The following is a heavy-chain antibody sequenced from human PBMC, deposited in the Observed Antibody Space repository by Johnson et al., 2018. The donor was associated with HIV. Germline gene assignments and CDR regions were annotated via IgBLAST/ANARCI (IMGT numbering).Heavy chain of an antibody. Sequence: VQLVESGGDLVQPGGSLRLSCAASGFTFSNYGMSWVRQAPGKGLEWVSVISGSGGTTYYAASVKGRFTISRDNSKNSLYLQMNSLRAEDTAVYYCVRGSLTDDSFADWGQGTMVLVSS. CDR3: VRGSLTDDSFAD. CDR2: ISGSGGTT. D-gene: IGHD4/OR15-4a*01. CDR1: GFTFSNYG. J-gene: IGHJ3*01. V-gene: IGHV3-23*04.